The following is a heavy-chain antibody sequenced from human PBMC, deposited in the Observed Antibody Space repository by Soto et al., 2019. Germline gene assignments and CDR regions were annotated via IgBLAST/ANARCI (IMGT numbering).Heavy chain of an antibody. CDR1: GYTFTSYG. CDR3: ARGEDCSGGSCYSYYYYGMDV. D-gene: IGHD2-15*01. J-gene: IGHJ6*02. Sequence: ASVKVSCKASGYTFTSYGISWVRQAPGQGLEWMGWISAYNGNTNYAQKLQGRATMTTDTSTSTAYMELRSLRSDDTAVYYCARGEDCSGGSCYSYYYYGMDVWGQGTTVTVSS. CDR2: ISAYNGNT. V-gene: IGHV1-18*01.